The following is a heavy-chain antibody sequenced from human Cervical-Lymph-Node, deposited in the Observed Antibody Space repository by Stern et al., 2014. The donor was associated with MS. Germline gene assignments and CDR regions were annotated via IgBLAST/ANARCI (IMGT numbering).Heavy chain of an antibody. D-gene: IGHD1-26*01. V-gene: IGHV1-69*06. CDR1: GDTFSSYA. Sequence: MQLGESGAEVKKPGSSVKVSCKASGDTFSSYAITWVRQVPGQGLEWMGGITPVFGTTNYAQKFQGRVTITADKSTNTAYMELMTLRSEDTAVYYCARGGGLVGYFDYWGQGTLVSVSS. J-gene: IGHJ4*02. CDR3: ARGGGLVGYFDY. CDR2: ITPVFGTT.